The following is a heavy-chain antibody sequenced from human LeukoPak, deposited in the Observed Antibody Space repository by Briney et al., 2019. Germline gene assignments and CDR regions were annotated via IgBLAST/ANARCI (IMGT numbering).Heavy chain of an antibody. CDR1: GGSLSSSDYY. Sequence: SQTLSLTCTVSGGSLSSSDYYWSWIRQPPGKGLEWIGYIDYSGSTYYNPSLKSRVTISLDTSKNQFSLGLTSVTAADTAVYYCARDRWDTSGYYSTFDYWGRGTLVTVSS. J-gene: IGHJ4*02. CDR2: IDYSGST. D-gene: IGHD3-22*01. V-gene: IGHV4-30-4*08. CDR3: ARDRWDTSGYYSTFDY.